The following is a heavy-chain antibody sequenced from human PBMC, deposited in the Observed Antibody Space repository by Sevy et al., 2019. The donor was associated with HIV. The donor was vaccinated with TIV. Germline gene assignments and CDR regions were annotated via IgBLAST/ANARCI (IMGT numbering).Heavy chain of an antibody. Sequence: GGSLRLSCAASGFTFSSYSMNWVRQAPGKGLEWVSSISSSSSYIYYEDSVKGRFTISRDNAKNSLYLQMNSLRAEDTAVYYCARDRISGDGYNLGAFDYWGQGTLVTVSS. CDR3: ARDRISGDGYNLGAFDY. V-gene: IGHV3-21*01. CDR2: ISSSSSYI. CDR1: GFTFSSYS. J-gene: IGHJ4*02. D-gene: IGHD5-12*01.